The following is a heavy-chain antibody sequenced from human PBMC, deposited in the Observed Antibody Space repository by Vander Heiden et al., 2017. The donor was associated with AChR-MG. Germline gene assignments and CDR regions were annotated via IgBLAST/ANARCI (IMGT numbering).Heavy chain of an antibody. CDR1: AFTFSGYG. V-gene: IGHV3-23*01. J-gene: IGHJ5*02. CDR3: AKDMQWLRLGGWFDP. CDR2: IRGRGGST. D-gene: IGHD5-12*01. Sequence: VQLLDTGGGSVQPGGSLRLPSAASAFTFSGYGMSWVRQAPGKGLEWVSAIRGRGGSTYYADSGKGRFTIARDNSKNTLYLQMNSLRAEDTAVYYCAKDMQWLRLGGWFDPWGQGTLVTVSS.